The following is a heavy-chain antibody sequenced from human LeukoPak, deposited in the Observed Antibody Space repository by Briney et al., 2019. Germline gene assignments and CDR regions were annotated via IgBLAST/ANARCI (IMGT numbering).Heavy chain of an antibody. V-gene: IGHV3-9*01. CDR1: GFTFDDYA. J-gene: IGHJ4*02. D-gene: IGHD3-10*01. CDR2: ISWNSGSI. Sequence: GGSLRLSCAASGFTFDDYAMHWVRQAPGKGLEWVSGISWNSGSIGYADSVKGRFTISRDNAKNSLYLQMNSLRAEDTALYYCAKDIRYSGSKGYFDYWGQGTLVTVSS. CDR3: AKDIRYSGSKGYFDY.